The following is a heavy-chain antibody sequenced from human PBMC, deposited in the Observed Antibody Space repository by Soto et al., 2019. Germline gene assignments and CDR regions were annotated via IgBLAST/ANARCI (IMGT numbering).Heavy chain of an antibody. V-gene: IGHV1-46*01. J-gene: IGHJ6*02. D-gene: IGHD3-10*01. CDR3: ARARQRITMVRGPSMDGMDV. Sequence: ASVKVSCKASGYTFTSYYMHWVRQAPGQGLEWMGIINPSGGSTSYAQKFQGRVTMTRDTSTSTVYMELSSLRSEDTAVYYCARARQRITMVRGPSMDGMDVWGRGTTVTVSS. CDR1: GYTFTSYY. CDR2: INPSGGST.